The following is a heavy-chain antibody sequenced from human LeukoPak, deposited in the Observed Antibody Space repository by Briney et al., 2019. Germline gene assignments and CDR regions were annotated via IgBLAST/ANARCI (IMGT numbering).Heavy chain of an antibody. V-gene: IGHV4-59*01. D-gene: IGHD2-2*02. Sequence: SETLSLTCTVAGGSISSYYWSWIRQPPGKGLEWIGYIYYSGSTNYNPSLKSRVTISVDTSKNQLSLKLSSVTAADTAVYYCARDTIRYYYMDVWGKGTTVTVSS. CDR2: IYYSGST. CDR1: GGSISSYY. J-gene: IGHJ6*03. CDR3: ARDTIRYYYMDV.